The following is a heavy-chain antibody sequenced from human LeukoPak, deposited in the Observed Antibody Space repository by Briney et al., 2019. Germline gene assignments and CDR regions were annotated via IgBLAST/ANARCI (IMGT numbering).Heavy chain of an antibody. CDR1: GYTFTSYG. D-gene: IGHD3-22*01. J-gene: IGHJ5*02. CDR3: ARVLVLYDSSGYYFGP. Sequence: ASVKVSCKASGYTFTSYGISWVRQAPGQGLEWMGWISAYNGNTNYAQKLQGRVTMTTDTSTSTAYMELRSLRSDDTAVYYCARVLVLYDSSGYYFGPWGQGTLVTVSS. CDR2: ISAYNGNT. V-gene: IGHV1-18*01.